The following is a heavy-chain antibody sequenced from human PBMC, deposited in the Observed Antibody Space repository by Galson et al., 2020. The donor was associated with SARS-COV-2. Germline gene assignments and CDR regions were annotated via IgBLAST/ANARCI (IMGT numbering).Heavy chain of an antibody. V-gene: IGHV4-34*01. CDR1: GGSFSGHY. J-gene: IGHJ4*02. CDR2: ITQSGSV. Sequence: ASETLSLTCAVYGGSFSGHYWSWVRQSPGKGLEWIGEITQSGSVNYTPALKSRVTISADRSKNQFSLKLRSVTAADTAMYYCARGQLETTMVVVVFTSASFYFDTWSQGTLVSVSS. CDR3: ARGQLETTMVVVVFTSASFYFDT. D-gene: IGHD3-22*01.